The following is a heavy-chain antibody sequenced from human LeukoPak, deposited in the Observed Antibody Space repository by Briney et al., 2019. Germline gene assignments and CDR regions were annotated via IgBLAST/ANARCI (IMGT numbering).Heavy chain of an antibody. CDR2: ISGSSTSGSSSFI. V-gene: IGHV3-48*01. CDR1: GFIFSSHS. Sequence: VGSLRLSCAASGFIFSSHSMNWARQAPGKGLEWLSYISGSSTSGSSSFIYYADSVKGRFTISRDNAKNSLYLQMKGLRVEDTAVYYCARDWAMIDWGQGTLVTASS. J-gene: IGHJ4*02. D-gene: IGHD5-12*01. CDR3: ARDWAMID.